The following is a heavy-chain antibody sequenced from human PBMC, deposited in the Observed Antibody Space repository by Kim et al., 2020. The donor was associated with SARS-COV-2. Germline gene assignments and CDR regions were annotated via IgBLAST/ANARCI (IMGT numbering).Heavy chain of an antibody. V-gene: IGHV3-21*01. Sequence: RSSYIYHADSVKSRFTISRDNAKSSLYLQLNSLRAEDTAVYYCARGPIPTGGQGTLVTVSS. CDR3: ARGPIPT. J-gene: IGHJ4*02. CDR2: RSSYI.